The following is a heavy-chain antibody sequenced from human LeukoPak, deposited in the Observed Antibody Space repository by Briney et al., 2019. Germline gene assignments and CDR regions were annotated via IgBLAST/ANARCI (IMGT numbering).Heavy chain of an antibody. CDR2: VHYSGST. V-gene: IGHV4-39*01. CDR3: ARRSTVAGRGRFDP. D-gene: IGHD6-19*01. CDR1: GGSIRSTSYY. J-gene: IGHJ5*02. Sequence: PSETLSLTCTVSGGSIRSTSYYWGWIRQPPGKGLEWLGSVHYSGSTYDNPSLKSRVTISVDTSKNQFSLNLISVTAADTAVYYRARRSTVAGRGRFDPWGQGTLVTVSS.